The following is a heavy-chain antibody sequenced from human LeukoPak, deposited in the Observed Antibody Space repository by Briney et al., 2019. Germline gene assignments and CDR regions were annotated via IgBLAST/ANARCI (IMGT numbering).Heavy chain of an antibody. V-gene: IGHV4-30-2*01. CDR1: GGSISSGGYS. CDR3: ARGYSYGRSFDY. J-gene: IGHJ4*02. CDR2: IYHSGST. Sequence: PSETLSLTCAASGGSISSGGYSWSWIRQPPGKGLEWIGYIYHSGSTYYNPSLKSRATISVDRSKNQLSLKLSSVTAADTAVYYCARGYSYGRSFDYWGQGTLVTVSS. D-gene: IGHD5-18*01.